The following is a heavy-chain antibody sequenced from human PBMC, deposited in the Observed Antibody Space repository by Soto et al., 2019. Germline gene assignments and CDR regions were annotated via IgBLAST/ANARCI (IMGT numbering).Heavy chain of an antibody. CDR2: ISGRGGST. J-gene: IGHJ5*02. CDR3: AKAFWYGGGWFDP. V-gene: IGHV3-23*01. D-gene: IGHD3-16*01. CDR1: GITFSSYA. Sequence: EVQLLESGGGLVQPGGSLRLSCAASGITFSSYAMSWVRQAPGKGLEWVSAISGRGGSTHYADSVRGRFTISRDNSKNTLYLQMNSLRVDDTATYYFAKAFWYGGGWFDPWGQGTLVTVAS.